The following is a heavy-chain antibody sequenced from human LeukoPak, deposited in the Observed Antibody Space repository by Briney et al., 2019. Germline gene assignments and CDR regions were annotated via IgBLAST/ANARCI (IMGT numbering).Heavy chain of an antibody. D-gene: IGHD1-26*01. V-gene: IGHV1-2*02. Sequence: ASMHVACSASADTVTGDDNHGGRQAPGQGIQWMGWINPNSGGTYNAQKFQGRVTMTRDTSISTAYMELSRLRSDDTAVYYCARGIKWELLSSFDYWGQGTLVTVSS. CDR2: INPNSGGT. J-gene: IGHJ4*02. CDR1: ADTVTGDD. CDR3: ARGIKWELLSSFDY.